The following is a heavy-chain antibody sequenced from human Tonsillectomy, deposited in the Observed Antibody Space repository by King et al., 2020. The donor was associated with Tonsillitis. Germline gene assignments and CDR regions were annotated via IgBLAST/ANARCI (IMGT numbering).Heavy chain of an antibody. V-gene: IGHV3-7*01. D-gene: IGHD1-26*01. J-gene: IGHJ4*02. CDR1: GFTFSGYW. CDR2: IKQDGSEK. Sequence: VQLVESGGGLVQPGGSLRLSCAASGFTFSGYWMTWVRQAPGKGLEWVANIKQDGSEKYYVDSVKGRFTISRDNAKNSLYLQMNSLRAEDTAVYYCAGVRGSFCVDYWGQGTLVTVSS. CDR3: AGVRGSFCVDY.